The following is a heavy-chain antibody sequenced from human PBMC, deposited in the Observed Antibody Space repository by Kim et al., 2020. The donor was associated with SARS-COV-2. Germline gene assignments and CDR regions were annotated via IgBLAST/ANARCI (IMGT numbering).Heavy chain of an antibody. D-gene: IGHD2-15*01. J-gene: IGHJ6*02. CDR3: ASPLESVVVDKNYYYYGMDV. CDR2: ISAYNGNT. Sequence: ASVKVSCKASGYTFTSYGISWVRQAPGQGLEWMGWISAYNGNTNYAQKLQGRVTMTTDTSTSTAYMELRSLRSDDTAVYYCASPLESVVVDKNYYYYGMDVWGQGTTVTVSS. CDR1: GYTFTSYG. V-gene: IGHV1-18*01.